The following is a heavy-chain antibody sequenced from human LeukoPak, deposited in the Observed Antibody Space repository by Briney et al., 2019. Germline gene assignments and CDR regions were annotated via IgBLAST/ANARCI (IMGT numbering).Heavy chain of an antibody. CDR2: ISSDGSDT. CDR1: RFTFSNYG. D-gene: IGHD6-13*01. V-gene: IGHV3-30*03. Sequence: GGSLRLSCAASRFTFSNYGMNWVRQAPGKGLEWVAVISSDGSDTYYADSVEGRFTISRDNSKNTPYLQMNSLRAEDTGVYYCATLIAPAGGYWGQGTLVTVSS. J-gene: IGHJ4*02. CDR3: ATLIAPAGGY.